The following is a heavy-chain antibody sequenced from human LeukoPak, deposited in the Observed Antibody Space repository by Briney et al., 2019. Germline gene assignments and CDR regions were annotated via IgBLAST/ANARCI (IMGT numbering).Heavy chain of an antibody. D-gene: IGHD1-26*01. CDR3: ARVGFYSGSYLPAFDI. J-gene: IGHJ3*02. Sequence: ASVKVSCKASGYTFTGYYMHWVRQAPGQGLEWMGWINPNSGGTNYAQKFQGRVTMTRDTSISTAYMELSRLRSDDTAVYYCARVGFYSGSYLPAFDIWGQGTMVTVSS. V-gene: IGHV1-2*02. CDR2: INPNSGGT. CDR1: GYTFTGYY.